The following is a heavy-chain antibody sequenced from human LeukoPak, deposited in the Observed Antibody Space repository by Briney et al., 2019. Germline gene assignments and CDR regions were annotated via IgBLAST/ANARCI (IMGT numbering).Heavy chain of an antibody. CDR2: ISGRGDST. J-gene: IGHJ2*01. Sequence: GGSLRLSCAASRFTFSSYAMSWVRQAPGKGLEWVSTISGRGDSTYYADSVKGRFTISRDNSRNTLYLQMNTLRAEDTAVYYCAKAIAAPVWYFDLWGRGALVTVSS. V-gene: IGHV3-23*01. D-gene: IGHD6-13*01. CDR3: AKAIAAPVWYFDL. CDR1: RFTFSSYA.